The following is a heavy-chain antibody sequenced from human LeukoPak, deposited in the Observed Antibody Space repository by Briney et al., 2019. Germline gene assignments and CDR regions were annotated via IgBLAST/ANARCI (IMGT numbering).Heavy chain of an antibody. D-gene: IGHD3-3*01. CDR2: IRYDGSIT. V-gene: IGHV3-30*02. CDR1: GFSFSNYG. J-gene: IGHJ4*02. Sequence: GGSLRLSCAASGFSFSNYGMHWVRQAPGKGLEWVAFIRYDGSITYYADSVKGRFTISRDNAKNSLYLQMNSLRAEDTAVYYCASNYDFWSGYLFDYWGQGTLVTVSS. CDR3: ASNYDFWSGYLFDY.